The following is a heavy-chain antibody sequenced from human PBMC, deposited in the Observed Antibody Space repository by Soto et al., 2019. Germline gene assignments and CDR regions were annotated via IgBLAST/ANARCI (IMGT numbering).Heavy chain of an antibody. CDR2: IVPSLDTT. D-gene: IGHD2-21*02. CDR3: ARWPQPRFTADPYAVDV. Sequence: QVHLVQSGTEVKKPGSSVKVSCKASGGTFSSSGFSWVRQAPGQGLEWMGMIVPSLDTTNYAQKFQARVTITADEVTSTAYMELRSLRSEDTGVYYCARWPQPRFTADPYAVDVWGQGTRVIVSS. V-gene: IGHV1-69*11. J-gene: IGHJ6*02. CDR1: GGTFSSSG.